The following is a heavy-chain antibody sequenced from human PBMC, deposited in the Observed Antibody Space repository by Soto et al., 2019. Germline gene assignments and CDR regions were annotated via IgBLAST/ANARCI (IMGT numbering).Heavy chain of an antibody. V-gene: IGHV1-69*12. J-gene: IGHJ2*01. CDR3: ARQPPADGYNFNGSPDWYFAL. CDR1: GGTFSSYA. D-gene: IGHD5-12*01. Sequence: QVQLVQSGAEVKKPGSSVKVSCKASGGTFSSYAISWVRQAPGQGLEWMGGIIPIFGTANYAQKFQGRVTITADESTXXAXRXXSSLRSEDTAVYYCARQPPADGYNFNGSPDWYFALWGRGTLVTVSS. CDR2: IIPIFGTA.